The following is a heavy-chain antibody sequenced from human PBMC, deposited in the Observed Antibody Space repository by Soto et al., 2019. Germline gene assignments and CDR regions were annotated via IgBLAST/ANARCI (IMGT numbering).Heavy chain of an antibody. CDR2: ISGSGGST. Sequence: GGSLRLSCAASGFTFSSYAMSWVRQAPGKGLEWVSAISGSGGSTYYADSVKGRFTISRDNSKNTLYLQMNSLRAEDTAVYYCAKYPWIFGVVIILAPFDYWGQGTLVTVSS. V-gene: IGHV3-23*01. J-gene: IGHJ4*02. CDR1: GFTFSSYA. D-gene: IGHD3-3*01. CDR3: AKYPWIFGVVIILAPFDY.